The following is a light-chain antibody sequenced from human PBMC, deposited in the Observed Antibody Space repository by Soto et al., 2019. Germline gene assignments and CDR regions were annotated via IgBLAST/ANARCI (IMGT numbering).Light chain of an antibody. J-gene: IGLJ2*01. Sequence: HSALTQPPSASGTPGQRVTISCSGNSSNIGNNYVYWHQQLPGAAPKLLIHRNNERPSGVPDRFSGSKSGTSASLAISGLRSEDEADYYCAAWDVSLSGVVFGGGTKVTVL. V-gene: IGLV1-47*01. CDR1: SSNIGNNY. CDR2: RNN. CDR3: AAWDVSLSGVV.